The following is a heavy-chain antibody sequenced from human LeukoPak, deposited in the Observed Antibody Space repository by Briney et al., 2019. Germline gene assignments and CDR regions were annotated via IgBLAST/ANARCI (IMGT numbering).Heavy chain of an antibody. CDR1: GFTFSSYA. D-gene: IGHD4-23*01. CDR3: AKGTNPVGAFDI. Sequence: SGGSLRLSCAASGFTFSSYAMSWVRQAPGKGLESVSAMRGSGGTTYYADPVKGRFTISRDNSKNTLYLQMDSLRADDTAVYYCAKGTNPVGAFDIWGQGTMVTVSS. V-gene: IGHV3-23*01. J-gene: IGHJ3*02. CDR2: MRGSGGTT.